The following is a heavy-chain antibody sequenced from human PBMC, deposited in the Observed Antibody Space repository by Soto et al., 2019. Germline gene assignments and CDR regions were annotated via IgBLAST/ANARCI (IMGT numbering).Heavy chain of an antibody. V-gene: IGHV4-31*03. CDR3: ARDQRGYYDSWFDP. CDR2: IYYSGST. D-gene: IGHD3-22*01. J-gene: IGHJ5*02. Sequence: PSETLSLTCTVSGGSISSSSYYWSWIRQHPGKGLEWIGYIYYSGSTYYNPSLKSRVTISVDTSKNQFSLKLSSVTAADTAVYYCARDQRGYYDSWFDPWGQGTLVTVSS. CDR1: GGSISSSSYY.